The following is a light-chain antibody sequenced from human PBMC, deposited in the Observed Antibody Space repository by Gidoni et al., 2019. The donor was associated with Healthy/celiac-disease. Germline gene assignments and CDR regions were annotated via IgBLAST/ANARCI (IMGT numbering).Light chain of an antibody. J-gene: IGKJ2*01. Sequence: DIVMTKTPLSLPVTPGEPASISCWSSQSLLDSDDGNTYLDWYLQKPGQSPQLLIYTLSYRAPGVPDRISGSGSGTDFTLKISRVEAEDVGVYYCMQRREFPYTFGQGTKLEIK. CDR2: TLS. CDR1: QSLLDSDDGNTY. V-gene: IGKV2-40*01. CDR3: MQRREFPYT.